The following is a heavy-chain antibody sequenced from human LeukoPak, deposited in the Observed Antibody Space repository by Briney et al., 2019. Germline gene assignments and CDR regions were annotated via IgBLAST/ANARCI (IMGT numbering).Heavy chain of an antibody. CDR1: GGSFSGYY. V-gene: IGHV4-34*01. Sequence: SETLSLTCAVYGGSFSGYYWSWIRQPPGKGLEWIREINHSGRTNYNPSLKSRVTISVDTSKNQFSLKLSSVTAADTAVYYCARGLRIDSSGYYSYYYGMDVWGQGTTVTVSS. D-gene: IGHD3-22*01. CDR2: INHSGRT. J-gene: IGHJ6*02. CDR3: ARGLRIDSSGYYSYYYGMDV.